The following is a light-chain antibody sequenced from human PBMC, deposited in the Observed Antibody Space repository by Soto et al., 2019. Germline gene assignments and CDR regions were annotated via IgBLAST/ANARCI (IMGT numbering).Light chain of an antibody. CDR2: GAS. J-gene: IGKJ1*01. Sequence: EIVMTQSPATLSVSPGERATISCRASQSVSSNLAWYQQKPGQAPRLLIYGASTRATGIPARFSGSGSGTEFTLTISSLQSEDFVVYYCQQYNNWPPRTVGQGTKVDIK. CDR1: QSVSSN. V-gene: IGKV3-15*01. CDR3: QQYNNWPPRT.